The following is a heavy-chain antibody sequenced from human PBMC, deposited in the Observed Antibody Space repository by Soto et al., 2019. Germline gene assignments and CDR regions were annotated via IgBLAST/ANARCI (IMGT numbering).Heavy chain of an antibody. CDR1: GFTFSSYS. CDR3: ASGYCSGGSCYRGVNAFDI. D-gene: IGHD2-15*01. J-gene: IGHJ3*02. CDR2: ISSSSSTI. Sequence: PGGSLRLSCASSGFTFSSYSMGWVRQAPGKGLEWVSYISSSSSTIYYADSVKGRFTISRDNAKNSLYLQMNSLRAEDTAVYYCASGYCSGGSCYRGVNAFDIWGQGTMVTVSS. V-gene: IGHV3-48*01.